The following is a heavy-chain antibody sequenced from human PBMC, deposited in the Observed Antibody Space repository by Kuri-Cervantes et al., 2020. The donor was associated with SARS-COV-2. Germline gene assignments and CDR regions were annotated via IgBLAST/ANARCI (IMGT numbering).Heavy chain of an antibody. J-gene: IGHJ3*01. V-gene: IGHV3-7*03. CDR3: ARDDRAGHFDV. D-gene: IGHD3-10*01. CDR2: VRPDGNSK. Sequence: GGSLRLSCEGVGYSFSTYWIAWVRQAPGKGLEWVGNVRPDGNSKGYVDAVKGRFTISRDNAKNSLYLQMDSLSAEDTAVYYCARDDRAGHFDVWGQGTMVTVSS. CDR1: GYSFSTYW.